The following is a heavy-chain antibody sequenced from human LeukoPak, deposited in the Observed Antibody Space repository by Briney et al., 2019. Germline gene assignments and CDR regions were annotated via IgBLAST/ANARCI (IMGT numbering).Heavy chain of an antibody. CDR2: ISYDGKKN. J-gene: IGHJ4*02. V-gene: IGHV3-30*03. CDR3: VRGSKIRGVIPEGEFDY. CDR1: GFTFSHFA. D-gene: IGHD3-10*01. Sequence: GGSLRLSCAASGFTFSHFAMHWVRRAPGKGLEWVAVISYDGKKNYYADSVKGRFTLSRDDSKNTLYLQMNSLRAEDTAVYYCVRGSKIRGVIPEGEFDYWGQGTLVTVSS.